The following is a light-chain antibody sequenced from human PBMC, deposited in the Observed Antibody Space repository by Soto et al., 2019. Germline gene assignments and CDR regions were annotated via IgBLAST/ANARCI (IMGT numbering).Light chain of an antibody. CDR3: QQYNNWPRT. Sequence: EIVMTQSPATLSVSPGERATLSCRASQSVSSNLAWYQQKPGQAHRXLIYGASTRATGIPARFSGSGSGTELTLTISSLQSEDFAVYYCQQYNNWPRTFGQGTKVDIK. J-gene: IGKJ1*01. V-gene: IGKV3-15*01. CDR1: QSVSSN. CDR2: GAS.